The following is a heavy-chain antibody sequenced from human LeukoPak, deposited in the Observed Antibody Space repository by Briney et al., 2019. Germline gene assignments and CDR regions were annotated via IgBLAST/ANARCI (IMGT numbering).Heavy chain of an antibody. V-gene: IGHV4-59*01. CDR2: IYFSGST. D-gene: IGHD6-19*01. CDR1: GGSLASYY. CDR3: TRDNVAGRSWLDP. J-gene: IGHJ5*02. Sequence: SETLSLTCTVSGGSLASYYWNWTRQPPGKGLEWIGHIYFSGSTKYNPSLKSRVTISVDTSKNQFSLKLSSVTAADTAVYYCTRDNVAGRSWLDPWGPGTLVTVPS.